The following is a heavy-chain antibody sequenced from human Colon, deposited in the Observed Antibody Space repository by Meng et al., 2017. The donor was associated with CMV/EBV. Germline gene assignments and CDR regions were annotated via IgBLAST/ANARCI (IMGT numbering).Heavy chain of an antibody. CDR1: GYTFTGYY. CDR3: ASAGGLVWYYGMDV. D-gene: IGHD6-19*01. J-gene: IGHJ6*02. CDR2: INPNSGGT. V-gene: IGHV1-2*02. Sequence: ASVKVSCKASGYTFTGYYMHWVRQAPGQGLEWMGWINPNSGGTNYAQKFQGRVTMTRDTSISTAYMELNRLRTDDTAVYYCASAGGLVWYYGMDVWGQGTTVTVSS.